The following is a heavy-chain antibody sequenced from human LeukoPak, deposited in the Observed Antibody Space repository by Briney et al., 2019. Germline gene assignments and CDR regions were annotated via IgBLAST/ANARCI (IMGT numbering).Heavy chain of an antibody. D-gene: IGHD6-13*01. CDR2: ISAYNGNT. CDR1: GYTFTSYG. CDR3: ARVVAAAVINGFAP. Sequence: GASVKVSCKASGYTFTSYGISWVRQAPGQGLEWMGWISAYNGNTNYAQKLQGRVTMTTDTSTSTAYMELRGLRSDDTAVYYCARVVAAAVINGFAPGGQETLVTVPS. V-gene: IGHV1-18*01. J-gene: IGHJ5*02.